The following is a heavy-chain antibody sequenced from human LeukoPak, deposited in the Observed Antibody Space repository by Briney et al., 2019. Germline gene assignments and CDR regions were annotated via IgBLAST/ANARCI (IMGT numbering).Heavy chain of an antibody. CDR2: TYYRSKWYS. CDR3: AREGPYSGYGRYYYYYMDV. Sequence: SQTLSLTCAISGDSVSSNSAAWNWIRQSPSRGLEWLGRTYYRSKWYSDYAVSVKSRITINPDTSKNQFSLQLNSVTPEDTAVYYCAREGPYSGYGRYYYYYMDVWGKGTTVTVSS. J-gene: IGHJ6*03. CDR1: GDSVSSNSAA. V-gene: IGHV6-1*01. D-gene: IGHD5-12*01.